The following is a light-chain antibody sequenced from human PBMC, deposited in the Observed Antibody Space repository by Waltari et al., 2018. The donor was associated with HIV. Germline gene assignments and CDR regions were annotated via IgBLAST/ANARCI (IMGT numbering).Light chain of an antibody. CDR2: GAP. Sequence: EIVMTQSPATLSVSPGERATLSCRASQSVSSNLAWYQQKPGQAPRLLIHGAPTRATGIPARFSGSGSGTEFTLTIRSLQSEDFAVYYCQQYNNWPQTFGQGTKVEIK. CDR1: QSVSSN. J-gene: IGKJ1*01. CDR3: QQYNNWPQT. V-gene: IGKV3-15*01.